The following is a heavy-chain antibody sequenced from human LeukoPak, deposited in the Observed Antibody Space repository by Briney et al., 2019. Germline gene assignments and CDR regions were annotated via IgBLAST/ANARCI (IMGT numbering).Heavy chain of an antibody. J-gene: IGHJ4*02. Sequence: GGSLRLSCAASGFTFSSYGMHWVRQAPGKGLEWVAVISYDGSNKYYADSVKGRFTISRDNSKNTLYLQMSSLRAEDTAVYYCAKDYRREFWSGYYFYFDYWGQGTLVTVSS. D-gene: IGHD3-3*01. CDR1: GFTFSSYG. CDR3: AKDYRREFWSGYYFYFDY. V-gene: IGHV3-30*18. CDR2: ISYDGSNK.